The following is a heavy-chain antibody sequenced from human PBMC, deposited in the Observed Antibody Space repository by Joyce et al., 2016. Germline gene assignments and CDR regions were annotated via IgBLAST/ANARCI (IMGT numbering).Heavy chain of an antibody. Sequence: EVQLVESGGGVVQPGGSLRLSCVASGFTITRYGMNWVRQAPGKGLEWVANINEDGTEKYYVDSVKGRFTIARDFAKNSVYLQMDSLRAEDTAVYYCVRDLGAATGLGGYWGQGSLVTVSS. CDR1: GFTITRYG. V-gene: IGHV3-7*03. CDR3: VRDLGAATGLGGY. D-gene: IGHD6-13*01. CDR2: INEDGTEK. J-gene: IGHJ4*02.